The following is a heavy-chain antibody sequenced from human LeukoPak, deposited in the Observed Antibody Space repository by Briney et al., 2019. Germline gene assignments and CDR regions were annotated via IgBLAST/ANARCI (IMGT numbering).Heavy chain of an antibody. CDR2: INHSGST. V-gene: IGHV4-34*01. CDR1: GGSFSGYY. Sequence: SETLSLTCAVYGGSFSGYYWSWIRQPPGKGLEWIGEINHSGSTNYNPSLKSRVTISVDTSKNRFSLKLSSVTAADTAVYYCASPDGSGINWGQGTLVTVSS. D-gene: IGHD3-3*01. CDR3: ASPDGSGIN. J-gene: IGHJ4*02.